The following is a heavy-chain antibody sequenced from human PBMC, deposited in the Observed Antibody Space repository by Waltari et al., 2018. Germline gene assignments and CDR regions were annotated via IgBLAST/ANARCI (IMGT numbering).Heavy chain of an antibody. CDR2: IGAYNGNT. Sequence: QVQLVQSGAEVKKPEASVKVACKAAGYTFTRDGISWVREVPGQGLEWIGWIGAYNGNTNYAQSLQRCATLPSDTTTSTAYMELRSLRSVYTGVYYCAMDNIATAYGDPLGVAYWGQPTLVSVSS. D-gene: IGHD4-17*01. CDR1: GYTFTRDG. J-gene: IGHJ4*02. CDR3: AMDNIATAYGDPLGVAY. V-gene: IGHV1-18*01.